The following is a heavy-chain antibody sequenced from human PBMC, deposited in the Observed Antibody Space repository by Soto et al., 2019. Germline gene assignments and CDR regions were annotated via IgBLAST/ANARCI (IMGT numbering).Heavy chain of an antibody. Sequence: QVQLVESGGGLVKPGGSLRLSCAASGFSFSDYYMNWIRQAPGKGLEWISYISSSGAYTNYADSVRGRFTMSRDIAKNSLLLQMDGLRAEDTAVYYCARAKLVVEGRFDYWGQGTLVTVSS. CDR1: GFSFSDYY. CDR3: ARAKLVVEGRFDY. CDR2: ISSSGAYT. D-gene: IGHD3-22*01. J-gene: IGHJ4*02. V-gene: IGHV3-11*06.